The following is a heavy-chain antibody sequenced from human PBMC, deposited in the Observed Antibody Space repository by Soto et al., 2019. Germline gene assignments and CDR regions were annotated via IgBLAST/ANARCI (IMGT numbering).Heavy chain of an antibody. CDR3: ARHKGATYYGLDA. CDR2: LYSGGRA. Sequence: EVQLVESGGGLIQPGGALRLSCAASGFSVSSNYMSWVRQAPGKRLEWVSILYSGGRAYYADSVKGRFNISRDNSKNTLYILMNSLRAEDTAVYYCARHKGATYYGLDAWGLGTTVIVSS. V-gene: IGHV3-53*01. CDR1: GFSVSSNY. J-gene: IGHJ6*02.